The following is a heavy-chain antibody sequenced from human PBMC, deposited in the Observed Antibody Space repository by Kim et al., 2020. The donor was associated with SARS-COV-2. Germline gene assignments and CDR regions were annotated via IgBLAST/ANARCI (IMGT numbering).Heavy chain of an antibody. CDR2: ISGDGNIR. Sequence: GGSLRLSCAASGFAFDNYAMLWVRQTPGKGLEWVAPISGDGNIRYYADSVKGRFTISRDNSQSMLYLQMSDLRAEDTAVYYCAKGRGYTYGYATAGLDVWGRGTTVIGSS. CDR1: GFAFDNYA. CDR3: AKGRGYTYGYATAGLDV. J-gene: IGHJ6*02. D-gene: IGHD5-18*01. V-gene: IGHV3-23*01.